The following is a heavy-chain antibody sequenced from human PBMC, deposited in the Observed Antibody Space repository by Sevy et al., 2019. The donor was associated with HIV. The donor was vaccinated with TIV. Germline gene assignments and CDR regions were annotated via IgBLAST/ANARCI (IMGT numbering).Heavy chain of an antibody. CDR2: IWYDGSNK. J-gene: IGHJ4*02. D-gene: IGHD4-17*01. Sequence: GGSLRPSCAASGFPFSSYGMHWVRQAPGKGLGWVAFIWYDGSNKYYADSVKGRLTVSRDNSKNTLYLQMNSLRGEDTAVYYCAKSRWTTVTAHYFDYWGQGTLVTVSS. CDR3: AKSRWTTVTAHYFDY. CDR1: GFPFSSYG. V-gene: IGHV3-30*02.